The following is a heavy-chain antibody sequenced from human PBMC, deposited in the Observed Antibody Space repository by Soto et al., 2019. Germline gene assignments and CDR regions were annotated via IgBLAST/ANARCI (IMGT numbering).Heavy chain of an antibody. CDR1: GFTFSSYW. J-gene: IGHJ6*02. CDR2: IKQDGSEK. Sequence: GSLRLSCAASGFTFSSYWMSWVRQAPGKGLEWVANIKQDGSEKYYVDSVKGRFTISRDNAKNSLYLQMNSLRAEDTAVYYCARDKYSGSPGLGYYGMDVWGQGTTVTV. V-gene: IGHV3-7*03. D-gene: IGHD1-26*01. CDR3: ARDKYSGSPGLGYYGMDV.